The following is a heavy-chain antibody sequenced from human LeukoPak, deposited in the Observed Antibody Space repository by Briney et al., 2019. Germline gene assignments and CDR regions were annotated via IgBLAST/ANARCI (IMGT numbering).Heavy chain of an antibody. CDR3: ARTKRTHCSGAPCDDAFDI. CDR1: GGSISRYY. V-gene: IGHV4-59*01. Sequence: SETLSLTCTVSGGSISRYYWSWIRQPPGKGLEWIGYIYYSGSTNYNPSLKSRVTISVDTSMNQFSLTLSSVTAADTAVYYRARTKRTHCSGAPCDDAFDIWGQGTMVTVSS. CDR2: IYYSGST. D-gene: IGHD2-15*01. J-gene: IGHJ3*02.